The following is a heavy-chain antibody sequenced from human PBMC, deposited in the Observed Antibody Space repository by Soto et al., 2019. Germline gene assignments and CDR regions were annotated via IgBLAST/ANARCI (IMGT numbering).Heavy chain of an antibody. Sequence: GLLLRLSCAASGFTFSSHAMGWLRQAPGAGPEWVAFVDGSGGDTSYADSVKGRFTISRDNSDNSLFLHMNSLRAEDTGRYFCAKEILAAAYAGTSAFDLWGQGTLVTVSS. V-gene: IGHV3-23*01. CDR3: AKEILAAAYAGTSAFDL. J-gene: IGHJ4*02. D-gene: IGHD2-8*01. CDR2: VDGSGGDT. CDR1: GFTFSSHA.